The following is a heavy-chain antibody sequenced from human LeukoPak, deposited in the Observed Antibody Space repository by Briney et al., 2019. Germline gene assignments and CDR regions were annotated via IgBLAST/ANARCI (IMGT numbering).Heavy chain of an antibody. CDR2: INHSGST. Sequence: SETLSLTCAVYGGSFSGYYWSWIRQPRGKWLEWIGEINHSGSTNYNPSLKSRVTISVDTSKNQFSLKLSSVTAADTAVYYCARTPPRYCSSNSCVDYWGQGTLVTVSS. V-gene: IGHV4-34*01. D-gene: IGHD2-2*01. J-gene: IGHJ4*02. CDR3: ARTPPRYCSSNSCVDY. CDR1: GGSFSGYY.